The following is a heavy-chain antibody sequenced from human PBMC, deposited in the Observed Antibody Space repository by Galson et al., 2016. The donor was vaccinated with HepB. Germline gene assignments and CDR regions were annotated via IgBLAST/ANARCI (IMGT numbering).Heavy chain of an antibody. V-gene: IGHV3-64D*06. CDR1: GFAFSTFG. D-gene: IGHD3-10*01. CDR3: VKDRVPLVRRVGIDWFDP. CDR2: ISSNGIST. J-gene: IGHJ5*02. Sequence: SLRLSCAASGFAFSTFGMHWVRHAPGRGLEYVSGISSNGISTYHADSVKGRYTISRDNSRSTLFLHMNSLRVEDTAVFYCVKDRVPLVRRVGIDWFDPWGQGTLVTVSS.